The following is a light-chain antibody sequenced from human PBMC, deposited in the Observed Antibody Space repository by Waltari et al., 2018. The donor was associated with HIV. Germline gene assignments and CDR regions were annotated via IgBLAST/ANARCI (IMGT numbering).Light chain of an antibody. J-gene: IGLJ1*01. CDR2: EDT. CDR3: QSADSNGSVV. Sequence: SYELTQPPSVSVSTGQTARITCSGDALPMQNTYWYQQKPGQAPVLVIFEDTERPSGIPERFSGSTSGTTVTLIIGGVQAEDEADYFCQSADSNGSVVFGTGTKVTVL. V-gene: IGLV3-25*03. CDR1: ALPMQN.